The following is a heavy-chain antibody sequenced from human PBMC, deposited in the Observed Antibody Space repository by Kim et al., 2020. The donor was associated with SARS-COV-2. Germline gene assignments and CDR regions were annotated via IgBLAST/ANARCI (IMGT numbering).Heavy chain of an antibody. Sequence: YSPSFQGKVTISADKSISTAYLQWSSLKASDTAMYYWARHLGYSSSWYDYWGQGTLVTVSS. CDR3: ARHLGYSSSWYDY. J-gene: IGHJ4*02. D-gene: IGHD6-13*01. V-gene: IGHV5-51*01.